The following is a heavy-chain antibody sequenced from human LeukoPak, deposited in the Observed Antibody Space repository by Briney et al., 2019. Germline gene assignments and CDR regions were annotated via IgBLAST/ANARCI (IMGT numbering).Heavy chain of an antibody. V-gene: IGHV3-23*01. CDR1: GXTFSNYA. CDR3: ARDQAFDWFYYYYGMDV. J-gene: IGHJ6*02. Sequence: LRLSCXASGXTFSNYALSWVRQAPGKGLEWVSSIGSSVNTTHYADSVKGRFTISRDNSKNTLYLQMNSLSAEDTAIYYCARDQAFDWFYYYYGMDVWGLGTTVIVSS. CDR2: IGSSVNTT. D-gene: IGHD3-9*01.